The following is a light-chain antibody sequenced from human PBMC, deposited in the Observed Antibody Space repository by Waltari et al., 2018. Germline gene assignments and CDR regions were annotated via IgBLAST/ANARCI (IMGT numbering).Light chain of an antibody. Sequence: QSALTPPASVSGSPGQSITIPCSGTDRDVGAYDFVSWYQQHPGKAPHLISCEVIKRPSRMSKRFSASKSGNTASLTISGLQAEDEAVYYCSSYTTSSAPGVFGTGTRVTVL. CDR1: DRDVGAYDF. V-gene: IGLV2-14*01. CDR3: SSYTTSSAPGV. J-gene: IGLJ1*01. CDR2: EVI.